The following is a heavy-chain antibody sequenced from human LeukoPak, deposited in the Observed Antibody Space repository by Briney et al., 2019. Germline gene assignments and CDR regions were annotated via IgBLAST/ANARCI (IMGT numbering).Heavy chain of an antibody. D-gene: IGHD1/OR15-1a*01. CDR2: IPFDESNK. CDR1: GFTFSHYA. CDR3: ARDNNADY. V-gene: IGHV3-30*04. J-gene: IGHJ4*02. Sequence: GGSLRLSCVASGFTFSHYAMLWVRQAPGKGLEWVAVIPFDESNKYYTDSVKGRFTISRDNSYNTLYLQMNSLTPDDTAVYFCARDNNADYWGQGTLVTVSS.